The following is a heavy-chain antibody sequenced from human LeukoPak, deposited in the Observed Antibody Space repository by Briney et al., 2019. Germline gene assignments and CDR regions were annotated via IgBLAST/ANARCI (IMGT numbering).Heavy chain of an antibody. CDR1: GGSISSSNYY. Sequence: PSETLSLTCTVSGGSISSSNYYWGWIRQPPGKGLEWIGSIYYSGSTYYNPSLKSRVTISVDTSKNQFSLKLSSVTAADTAVYYCARHPITMVRGADYWGQGTLVTVSS. CDR2: IYYSGST. CDR3: ARHPITMVRGADY. V-gene: IGHV4-39*01. J-gene: IGHJ4*02. D-gene: IGHD3-10*01.